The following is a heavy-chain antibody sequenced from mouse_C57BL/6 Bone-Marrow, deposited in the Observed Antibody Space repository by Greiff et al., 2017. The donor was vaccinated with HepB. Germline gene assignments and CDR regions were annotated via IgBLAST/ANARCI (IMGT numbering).Heavy chain of an antibody. D-gene: IGHD2-3*01. J-gene: IGHJ3*01. CDR2: ISSGGSYT. CDR3: ARHPMMAPFAY. V-gene: IGHV5-6*02. Sequence: DVMLVESGGDLVKPGGSLKLSCAASGFTFSSYGMSWVRQTPDKRLEWVATISSGGSYTYYPDSVKGRFTISRDNAKNTLYLQMSSLKSEDTAMYYCARHPMMAPFAYWGQGTLVTVSA. CDR1: GFTFSSYG.